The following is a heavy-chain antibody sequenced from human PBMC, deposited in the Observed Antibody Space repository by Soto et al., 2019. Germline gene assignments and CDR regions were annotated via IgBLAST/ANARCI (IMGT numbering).Heavy chain of an antibody. J-gene: IGHJ5*02. Sequence: ASETLSLTCAVSGDSIISIYHWAWIRQSPGRGLEWIASIYHTGTTYYTPSLESRVTISVDTSKNQFSLRLSSVTAADTAIYYCATRITVFGLLIPPFDPWGQGTQVTVSS. V-gene: IGHV4-38-2*01. CDR1: GDSIISIYH. CDR2: IYHTGTT. CDR3: ATRITVFGLLIPPFDP. D-gene: IGHD3-3*01.